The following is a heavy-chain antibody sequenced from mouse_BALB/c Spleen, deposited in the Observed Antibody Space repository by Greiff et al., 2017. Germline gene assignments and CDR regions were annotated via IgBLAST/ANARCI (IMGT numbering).Heavy chain of an antibody. CDR2: IRNKANGYTT. Sequence: EVMLVESGGGLVQPGGSLRLSCATSGFTFTDYYMSWVRQPPGKALEWLGFIRNKANGYTTEYSASVKVRFTISRDNSQSILYLQMNTLRAEDSATYYCARDEDDRYDAGLAYWGQGTLVTVSA. CDR1: GFTFTDYY. CDR3: ARDEDDRYDAGLAY. D-gene: IGHD2-14*01. J-gene: IGHJ3*01. V-gene: IGHV7-3*02.